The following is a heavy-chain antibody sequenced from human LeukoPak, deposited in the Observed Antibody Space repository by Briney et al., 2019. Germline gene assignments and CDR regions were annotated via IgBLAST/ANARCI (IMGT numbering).Heavy chain of an antibody. CDR2: INWNGGST. V-gene: IGHV3-20*04. D-gene: IGHD3-22*01. J-gene: IGHJ4*02. CDR3: ARVQAEGYYYDSSGYRFDY. CDR1: GVTFDDYG. Sequence: GGSLRLSCAASGVTFDDYGMSWVRQAPGKGLEWVSGINWNGGSTCYVDSVKGRFTISRDNAKNSLYLQMNSLRAEDTALYYCARVQAEGYYYDSSGYRFDYWGQGTLVTVSS.